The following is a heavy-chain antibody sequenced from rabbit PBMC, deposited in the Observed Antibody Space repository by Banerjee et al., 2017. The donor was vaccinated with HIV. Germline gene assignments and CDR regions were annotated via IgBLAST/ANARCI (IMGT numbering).Heavy chain of an antibody. D-gene: IGHD5-1*01. CDR3: ARDRYGSGSVDHDL. CDR1: GFSFSNNYY. J-gene: IGHJ4*01. CDR2: IYVGDGST. V-gene: IGHV1S40*01. Sequence: QSLEESGGDLVKPGASLTLTCTASGFSFSNNYYIYWVRQAPGKGLEWIACIYVGDGSTYYASWVNGRFTISKTSSTTVTLQMTSLTAADTATYFCARDRYGSGSVDHDLWGPGTLVTVS.